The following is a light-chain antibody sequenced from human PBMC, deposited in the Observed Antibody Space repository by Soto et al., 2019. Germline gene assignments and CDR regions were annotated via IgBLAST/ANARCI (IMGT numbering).Light chain of an antibody. CDR2: EVN. V-gene: IGLV2-23*02. CDR1: SSDVGSHNL. J-gene: IGLJ1*01. Sequence: QSVLTQPASVSGSPGQSITISCTGTSSDVGSHNLVSWYQQHPGKAPKLIIYEVNKRPSGVSIRFSGSKSGNTASLTIFGLQTEDEADYYCCSFAGSGTYVFGTGTKVTVL. CDR3: CSFAGSGTYV.